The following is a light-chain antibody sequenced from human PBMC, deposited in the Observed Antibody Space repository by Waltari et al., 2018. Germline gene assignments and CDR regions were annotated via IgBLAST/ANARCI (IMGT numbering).Light chain of an antibody. J-gene: IGLJ3*02. CDR2: VGTGGIWG. CDR1: SGYSNYK. V-gene: IGLV9-49*01. Sequence: QPVLTQPPSASASLGASVTLTCTLSSGYSNYKVDWYQQRPGKGPRFVMRVGTGGIWGSKGDGIPDRFSVLGSGLNRYLTIKNIQEVDESDYHCGADHGSGSNFVLWVFGGGTKLTVL. CDR3: GADHGSGSNFVLWV.